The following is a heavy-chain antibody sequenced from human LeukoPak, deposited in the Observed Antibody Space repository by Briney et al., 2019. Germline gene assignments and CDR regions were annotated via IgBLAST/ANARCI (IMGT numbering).Heavy chain of an antibody. CDR1: GFTFSDYC. V-gene: IGHV3-11*04. D-gene: IGHD6-19*01. J-gene: IGHJ4*02. CDR3: ARRDSSGWYEVDY. Sequence: PGGSLRLSCAASGFTFSDYCMSWIRQAPGKGLEWVSYISSSGSTIYYADSVKGRFTISRDNAKNSLYLQMNSLRAEDTAVYYCARRDSSGWYEVDYWGQGTLVTVSS. CDR2: ISSSGSTI.